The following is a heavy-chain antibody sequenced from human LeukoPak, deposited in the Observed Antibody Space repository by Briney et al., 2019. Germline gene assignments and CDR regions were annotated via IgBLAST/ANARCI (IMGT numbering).Heavy chain of an antibody. D-gene: IGHD1/OR15-1a*01. J-gene: IGHJ4*02. CDR3: ARRTIMGTTQAPFDY. Sequence: GESLKISCKGSGYSFSNYWIDWLRQMPGKGLEWMGIIYPGDSNIKYSPAFQGQVTISADKSISTAYLQWSSLKASDTAIYYCARRTIMGTTQAPFDYWGQGTLVTVSS. CDR2: IYPGDSNI. CDR1: GYSFSNYW. V-gene: IGHV5-51*01.